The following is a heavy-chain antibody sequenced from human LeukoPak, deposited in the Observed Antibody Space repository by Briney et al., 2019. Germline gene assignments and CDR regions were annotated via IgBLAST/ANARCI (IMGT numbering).Heavy chain of an antibody. V-gene: IGHV3-53*01. D-gene: IGHD3-9*01. CDR2: IYSGGST. J-gene: IGHJ4*02. CDR1: GFTFSSNY. CDR3: ARGQSRLRYFDWLPYDY. Sequence: GGSLRLSCAASGFTFSSNYMSWVRQAPGKGLEWVSVIYSGGSTYYADSVKGRFTISRDNSKNTLYLQMNSLRAEDTAVYYCARGQSRLRYFDWLPYDYWGQGTLVTVSS.